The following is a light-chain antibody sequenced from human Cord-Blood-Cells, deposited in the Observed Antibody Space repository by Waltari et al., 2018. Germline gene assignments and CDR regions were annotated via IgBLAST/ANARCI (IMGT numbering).Light chain of an antibody. J-gene: IGKJ4*01. CDR1: QSISSW. Sequence: DIQMTQSPSTLSASVGDRVTITCRASQSISSWLAWYQQKPGKAPKPLSYDASSLESGVPSRFSGSGSGTEFTLTSSSLQPDDFATYYCQQYKSYSLTFGGGTKVEIK. CDR2: DAS. CDR3: QQYKSYSLT. V-gene: IGKV1-5*01.